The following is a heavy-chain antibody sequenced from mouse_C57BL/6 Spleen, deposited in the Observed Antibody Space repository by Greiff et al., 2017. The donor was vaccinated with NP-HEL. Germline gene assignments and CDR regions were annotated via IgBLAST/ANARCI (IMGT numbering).Heavy chain of an antibody. Sequence: QVQLQQSGAELVRPGASVKLSCKASGYTFTDYYINWVKQRPGQGLEWIARIYPGSGNTYYNEKFKGKATLTAEKSSSTAYMQLSSLTSEDSAVYFCSRSPTVVVDYFDYWGQGTTLTVSS. D-gene: IGHD1-1*01. J-gene: IGHJ2*01. CDR1: GYTFTDYY. CDR2: IYPGSGNT. CDR3: SRSPTVVVDYFDY. V-gene: IGHV1-76*01.